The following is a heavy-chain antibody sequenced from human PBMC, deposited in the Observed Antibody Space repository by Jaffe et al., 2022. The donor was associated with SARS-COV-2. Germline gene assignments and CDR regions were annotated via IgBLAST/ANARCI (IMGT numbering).Heavy chain of an antibody. Sequence: QLQLQESGPGLVKPSETLSLTCTVSGGSISSSSYYWGWIRQPPGKGLEWIGSIYYSGSTYYNPSLKSRVTISVDTSKNQFSLKLSSVTAADTAVYYCARHNIWFGDQPDYWGQGTLVTVSS. V-gene: IGHV4-39*01. CDR2: IYYSGST. CDR1: GGSISSSSYY. CDR3: ARHNIWFGDQPDY. J-gene: IGHJ4*02. D-gene: IGHD3-10*01.